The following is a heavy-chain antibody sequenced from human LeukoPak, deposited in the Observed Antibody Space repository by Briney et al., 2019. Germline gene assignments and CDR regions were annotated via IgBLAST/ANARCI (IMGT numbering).Heavy chain of an antibody. CDR3: ARVDDYDSSGYYYVDY. Sequence: PGGSLRLSCVASGFTFSSYSMNWVRQAPGKGLEWVSSISSSSSYIYYADSVKGRFTISRDNAKNSLYLQMNSLRAEDTAVYYCARVDDYDSSGYYYVDYWGQGTLVTVSS. J-gene: IGHJ4*02. CDR2: ISSSSSYI. D-gene: IGHD3-22*01. CDR1: GFTFSSYS. V-gene: IGHV3-21*01.